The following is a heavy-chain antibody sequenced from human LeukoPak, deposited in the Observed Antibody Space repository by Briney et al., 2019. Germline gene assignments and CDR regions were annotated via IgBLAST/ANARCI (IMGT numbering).Heavy chain of an antibody. CDR3: ARHFTDIVVVPAATGLGTAIADWYFDL. V-gene: IGHV4-39*01. CDR1: GGSISSSSYY. CDR2: IYYSGST. Sequence: SETLSLTCTVSGGSISSSSYYWGWIRQPPGKGPEWIGSIYYSGSTYYNPSLKSRVTISVDTSKNQFSLKLSSVTATDTAVYYCARHFTDIVVVPAATGLGTAIADWYFDLWGRGTLVTVSS. D-gene: IGHD2-2*01. J-gene: IGHJ2*01.